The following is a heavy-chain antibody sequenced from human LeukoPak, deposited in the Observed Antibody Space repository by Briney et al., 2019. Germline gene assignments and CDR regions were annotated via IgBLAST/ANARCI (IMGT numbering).Heavy chain of an antibody. Sequence: GGSLRLSCAASGFTVSSNYMSWVRQAPGKGLEWVSVIYSGGSTYHADSVKGRFTISRDNSKNTLYLQMNSLRAEDTAVYYCARCSNYGDYSDYFDYWGQGTLVTVSS. CDR2: IYSGGST. V-gene: IGHV3-53*01. CDR1: GFTVSSNY. J-gene: IGHJ4*02. D-gene: IGHD4-17*01. CDR3: ARCSNYGDYSDYFDY.